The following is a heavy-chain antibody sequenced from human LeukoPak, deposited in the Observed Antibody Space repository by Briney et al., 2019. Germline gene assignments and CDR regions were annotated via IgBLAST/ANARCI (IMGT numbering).Heavy chain of an antibody. J-gene: IGHJ4*02. CDR2: INHSGST. Sequence: PSETLSLTCAVYGGSFSGYYWSWIRQPPGKGLEWIGEINHSGSTNYNPSLKSRVTISVDTSKNQFSLKLSSVTAADTAVYYCARVSSSSWDQVEYYLDHWGQGTLVTVSS. D-gene: IGHD6-13*01. V-gene: IGHV4-34*01. CDR3: ARVSSSSWDQVEYYLDH. CDR1: GGSFSGYY.